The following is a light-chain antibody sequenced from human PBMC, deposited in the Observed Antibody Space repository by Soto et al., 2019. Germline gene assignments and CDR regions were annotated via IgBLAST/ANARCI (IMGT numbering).Light chain of an antibody. J-gene: IGLJ1*01. Sequence: QSVLAQPASVSGSPAQSITISCTGTSSDVGAYNYVSWYQQHPGKAPKLMIYEVSNRPSGVSNRFSGSKSGNTASLTISGLQAEDEADYYCSSYTTTTTYVFGPGTKVTVL. V-gene: IGLV2-14*01. CDR1: SSDVGAYNY. CDR3: SSYTTTTTYV. CDR2: EVS.